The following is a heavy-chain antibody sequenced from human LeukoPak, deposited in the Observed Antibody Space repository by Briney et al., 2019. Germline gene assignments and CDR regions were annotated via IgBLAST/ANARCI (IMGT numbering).Heavy chain of an antibody. J-gene: IGHJ4*02. CDR3: ARTAPYYDFWSGYYLYYFDY. CDR1: GGSFSGYY. Sequence: SETLSLTCAVYGGSFSGYYWSWIRQPPGKGLEWIGEINHSGSTNYNPSLKSRVTISVDTSKNQFSLKLSSVTAADTAVYYCARTAPYYDFWSGYYLYYFDYWGQGTLATVSP. CDR2: INHSGST. D-gene: IGHD3-3*01. V-gene: IGHV4-34*01.